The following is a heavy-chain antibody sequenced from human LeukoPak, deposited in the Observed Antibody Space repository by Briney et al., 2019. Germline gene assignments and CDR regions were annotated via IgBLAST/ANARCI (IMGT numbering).Heavy chain of an antibody. V-gene: IGHV4-4*02. CDR3: ARSTAADLDY. Sequence: PSETLSLTCAVSGGSISSSNWWTWVRQTPGKGLEWIGEISQSGNTNYNPSVKSRVTISVDKSKNQFSLKLSSVTAADTAVYFCARSTAADLDYWAQGTLVTVSS. CDR2: ISQSGNT. CDR1: GGSISSSNW. D-gene: IGHD6-13*01. J-gene: IGHJ4*02.